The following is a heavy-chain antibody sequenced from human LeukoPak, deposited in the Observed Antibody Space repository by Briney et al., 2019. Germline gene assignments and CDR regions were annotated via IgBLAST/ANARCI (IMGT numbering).Heavy chain of an antibody. V-gene: IGHV4-39*07. J-gene: IGHJ2*01. Sequence: PSETLSLTCTVPGGSISSSSYYWGWVRQPPGNGLEWIGSIYYSGSTYYNPSLKSRVTISVDTSKNQFSLKLSSVTAADTAVYYCVRDYGDYYYWYFDLWGRGTLVTVSS. D-gene: IGHD4-17*01. CDR3: VRDYGDYYYWYFDL. CDR2: IYYSGST. CDR1: GGSISSSSYY.